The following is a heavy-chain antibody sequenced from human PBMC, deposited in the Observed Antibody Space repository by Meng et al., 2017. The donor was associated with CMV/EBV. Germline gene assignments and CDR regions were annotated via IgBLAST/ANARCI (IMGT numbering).Heavy chain of an antibody. J-gene: IGHJ4*02. D-gene: IGHD3-22*01. CDR3: AKESDSSGYYSYFDY. V-gene: IGHV3-43*01. CDR1: GLTFVIDT. CDR2: ISRDGGST. Sequence: SGLTFVIDTMRWVGEAPGKGLEWVCLISRDGGSTYYADSVKGRLTISRDNSKDSLYLQMNSLRTEDTALYYCAKESDSSGYYSYFDYWGQGTLVTVSS.